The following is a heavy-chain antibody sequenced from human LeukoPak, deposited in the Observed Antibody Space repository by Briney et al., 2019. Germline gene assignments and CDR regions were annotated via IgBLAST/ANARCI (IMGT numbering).Heavy chain of an antibody. CDR1: GFTVSSNY. Sequence: GGSLRLSCAASGFTVSSNYMSWVRQAPGKGLEWVSVIYSGGSTYYADSVKGRFTISRDNSMNTLYLQMNSLRAEDTAVYYCARNSGYFAYFDYWGQGTLVTVSS. CDR3: ARNSGYFAYFDY. J-gene: IGHJ4*02. CDR2: IYSGGST. D-gene: IGHD5-12*01. V-gene: IGHV3-66*01.